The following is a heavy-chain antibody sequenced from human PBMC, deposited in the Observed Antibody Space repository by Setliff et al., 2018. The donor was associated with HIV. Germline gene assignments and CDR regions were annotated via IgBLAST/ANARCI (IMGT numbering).Heavy chain of an antibody. J-gene: IGHJ3*02. Sequence: SETLSLTCTVSGGSISSGNYYWSWIRQPAGKGLEWIGHISTSGRTNYNPSLMSRLAISVDTSKNQFSLKLSSVTAADTAVYHCARADNYYYDSGAFKSGLDAFDIWGQGTMVTVSS. CDR2: ISTSGRT. CDR1: GGSISSGNYY. V-gene: IGHV4-61*09. CDR3: ARADNYYYDSGAFKSGLDAFDI. D-gene: IGHD3-22*01.